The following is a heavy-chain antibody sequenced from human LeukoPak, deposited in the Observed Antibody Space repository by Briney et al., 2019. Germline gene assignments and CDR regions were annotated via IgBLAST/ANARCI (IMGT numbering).Heavy chain of an antibody. CDR1: GFTFSGSA. Sequence: GRSLRLSCAASGFTFSGSAMHWVRQASGKGLEWVGRIRSKANSYATAYAASVKGRVTISRDDSKNTAYLQMNSLKTEDTAVYYCTRTIIGTTTPFDYWGQGTLVTVSS. CDR3: TRTIIGTTTPFDY. J-gene: IGHJ4*02. CDR2: IRSKANSYAT. V-gene: IGHV3-73*01. D-gene: IGHD1-7*01.